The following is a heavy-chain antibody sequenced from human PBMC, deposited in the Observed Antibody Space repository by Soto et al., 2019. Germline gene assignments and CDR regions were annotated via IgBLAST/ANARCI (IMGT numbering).Heavy chain of an antibody. CDR1: GGSISDDY. D-gene: IGHD3-10*01. CDR3: AREARGVISGMDV. CDR2: ISHSGST. Sequence: SETLSLTFTVSGGSISDDYWSWVRQPPGKGLEWIGHISHSGSTNYNPSLKSRVTISVDTSKRQFSLKLSSVTAADTAVYYCAREARGVISGMDVWGQGTTVTVSS. J-gene: IGHJ6*02. V-gene: IGHV4-59*01.